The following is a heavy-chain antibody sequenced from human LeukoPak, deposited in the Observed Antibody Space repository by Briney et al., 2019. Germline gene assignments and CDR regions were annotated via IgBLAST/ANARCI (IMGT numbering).Heavy chain of an antibody. CDR1: GFTFSSCA. Sequence: PGGSLRLSCAASGFTFSSCAMSWVRQAPGKGLEWVSAISGSGGSTYYADSVKGRFTISRDNSKNTLYLQMNSLRAEDTAVYYCARDPLRIAAAGRAFNWFDPWGQGTLVTVSS. J-gene: IGHJ5*02. CDR3: ARDPLRIAAAGRAFNWFDP. V-gene: IGHV3-23*01. D-gene: IGHD6-13*01. CDR2: ISGSGGST.